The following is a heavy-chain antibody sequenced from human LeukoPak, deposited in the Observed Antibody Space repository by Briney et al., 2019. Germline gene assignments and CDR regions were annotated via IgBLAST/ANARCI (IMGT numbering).Heavy chain of an antibody. Sequence: AGGSLRLSCAASGFAFSNAWMSWVRQAPGKGLEWVGRIKSKTDGGTTDYAAPVKGRFTISRDDSKNTLYLQMNSLKTEDTAVYYCTTDPGIYYYDSSGYHDAFDIWGQGTMVTVSS. CDR1: GFAFSNAW. CDR3: TTDPGIYYYDSSGYHDAFDI. J-gene: IGHJ3*02. D-gene: IGHD3-22*01. CDR2: IKSKTDGGTT. V-gene: IGHV3-15*01.